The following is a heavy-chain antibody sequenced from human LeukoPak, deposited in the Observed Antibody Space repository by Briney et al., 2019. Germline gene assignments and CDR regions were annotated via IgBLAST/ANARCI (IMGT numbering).Heavy chain of an antibody. CDR3: AREVSSSSPWFDP. Sequence: PSETLSLTCTVSGGSISSGGYYWSWIRQPPGKGLEWIGYIYHSGSTYYNPSLKSRVTISVDRSKNQFSLKLSSVTAADTAVYYCAREVSSSSPWFDPWGQGTLVTVSS. J-gene: IGHJ5*02. V-gene: IGHV4-30-2*01. CDR2: IYHSGST. CDR1: GGSISSGGYY. D-gene: IGHD6-6*01.